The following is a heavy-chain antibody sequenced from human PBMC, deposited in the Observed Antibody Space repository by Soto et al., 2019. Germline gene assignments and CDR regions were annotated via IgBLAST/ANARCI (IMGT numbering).Heavy chain of an antibody. CDR2: ISNDGIVT. CDR3: AKDLTWNQADY. Sequence: GGSLRLSCEASGCIFSNYWMHWFRQAPGTGLVWVSRISNDGIVTTYADSVKGRFTISRDNAKNTLYLQMNSLTAEDTAVYYCAKDLTWNQADYWGQGALVTVSS. V-gene: IGHV3-74*01. D-gene: IGHD1-1*01. CDR1: GCIFSNYW. J-gene: IGHJ4*02.